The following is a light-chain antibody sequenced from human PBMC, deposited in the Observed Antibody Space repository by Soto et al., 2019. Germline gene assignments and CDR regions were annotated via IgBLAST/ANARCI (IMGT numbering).Light chain of an antibody. CDR1: QVISNW. CDR2: AAS. Sequence: DIQMTQSPSSVSASLRDRVTITCLASQVISNWLAWYQQKPGKAPKLLIYAASSLQSGVPSRFSGSGSGTDFTLTISSLQPEDFATYYCQQSYSTPITFGQGTRLEIK. CDR3: QQSYSTPIT. J-gene: IGKJ5*01. V-gene: IGKV1-12*01.